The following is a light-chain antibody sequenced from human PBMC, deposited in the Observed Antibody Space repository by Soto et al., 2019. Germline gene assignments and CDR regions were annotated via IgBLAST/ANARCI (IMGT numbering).Light chain of an antibody. V-gene: IGLV2-14*03. CDR1: SSDIGTYNY. J-gene: IGLJ1*01. CDR2: DVS. CDR3: YSCSTSTDTRHV. Sequence: QSALTQPASVSGSPGQSITISCTGTSSDIGTYNYVSWYQQHPGQAPKLMISDVSNRPSGISDRFSGSKSGNTASLTISGLQAEDEADYYCYSCSTSTDTRHVFGTGTKLTVL.